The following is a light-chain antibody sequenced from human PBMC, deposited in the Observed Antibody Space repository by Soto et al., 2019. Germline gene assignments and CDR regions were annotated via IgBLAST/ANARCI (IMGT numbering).Light chain of an antibody. CDR3: QQYYSYPQT. V-gene: IGKV1-8*01. CDR2: AAS. J-gene: IGKJ1*01. CDR1: QGISSY. Sequence: AIRMTQTPSSFSASTGDRVTITCRASQGISSYLAWYQQKPGKAPKLLIYAASTLQSGVPSRFSDSGSGTDFTLTISCLQSEDFATYYCQQYYSYPQTFGQGTKV.